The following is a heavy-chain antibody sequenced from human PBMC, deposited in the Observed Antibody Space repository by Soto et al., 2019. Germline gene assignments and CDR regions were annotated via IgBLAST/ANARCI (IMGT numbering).Heavy chain of an antibody. Sequence: PSETLSLTCAVSGGSISSSKWWSWVRQPPGKGLEWIGEIYHSGSTNYNPSLKSRVTISVDKSKNQFSLKLSSVTAADTAVYYCARRRGIVAAAYYYYGMDISGQGTTVTV. CDR1: GGSISSSKW. CDR2: IYHSGST. J-gene: IGHJ6*02. CDR3: ARRRGIVAAAYYYYGMDI. D-gene: IGHD6-13*01. V-gene: IGHV4-4*02.